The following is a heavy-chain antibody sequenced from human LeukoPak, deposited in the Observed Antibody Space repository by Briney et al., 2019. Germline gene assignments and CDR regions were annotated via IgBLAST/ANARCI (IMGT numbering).Heavy chain of an antibody. Sequence: ASVKVSCKASGYTFTSYYMHWVRQAPGQGLEWMGIINPSGGSTSYAQKFQGRVTMTRDMSTSTVYMELSSLRSEDTAVYYCAKERLERHLGLDVWGQGTTVTVSS. V-gene: IGHV1-46*01. CDR1: GYTFTSYY. CDR2: INPSGGST. D-gene: IGHD1-1*01. CDR3: AKERLERHLGLDV. J-gene: IGHJ6*02.